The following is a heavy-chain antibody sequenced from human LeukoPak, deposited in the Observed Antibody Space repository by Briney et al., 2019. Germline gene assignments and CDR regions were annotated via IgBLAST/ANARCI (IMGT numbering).Heavy chain of an antibody. J-gene: IGHJ5*02. D-gene: IGHD3-3*01. CDR2: IYPGDSDT. CDR1: GYSFTSYW. Sequence: LGESLKISCKGSGYSFTSYWIGWVRQMPGKGLEWMGIIYPGDSDTRYSPSFQGQVTISADKSISTAYLQWSSLKASDTAMYYCASTATNFWSGYSAWGQGTLVTVSS. V-gene: IGHV5-51*01. CDR3: ASTATNFWSGYSA.